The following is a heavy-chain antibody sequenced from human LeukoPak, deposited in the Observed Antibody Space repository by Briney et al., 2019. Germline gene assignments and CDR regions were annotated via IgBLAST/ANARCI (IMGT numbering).Heavy chain of an antibody. D-gene: IGHD1-26*01. V-gene: IGHV1-46*01. CDR3: ARGGLLNPLPLFPLDY. J-gene: IGHJ4*02. CDR1: GYTFTSYY. Sequence: ASVKVSRKASGYTFTSYYMHWVRQAPGQGLEWMGIINPGGGSTSYAQKFQGRVTMTRDMSTSTVYMELSSLRSEDTAVYYCARGGLLNPLPLFPLDYWGQGTLVTVSS. CDR2: INPGGGST.